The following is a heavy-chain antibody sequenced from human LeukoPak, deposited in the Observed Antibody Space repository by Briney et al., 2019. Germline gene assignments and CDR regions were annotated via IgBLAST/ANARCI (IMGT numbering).Heavy chain of an antibody. CDR1: GYTFTSYG. CDR3: ARARRGVEMATIFDS. Sequence: ASVKVSCKASGYTFTSYGISWVRQAPGQGLEWMGWISAYNGNTKYAQKLQGRVTMTTDTSTSTAYMELRSLRSDDTAVYYCARARRGVEMATIFDSWGQGPLVTVSS. J-gene: IGHJ4*02. CDR2: ISAYNGNT. V-gene: IGHV1-18*01. D-gene: IGHD5-24*01.